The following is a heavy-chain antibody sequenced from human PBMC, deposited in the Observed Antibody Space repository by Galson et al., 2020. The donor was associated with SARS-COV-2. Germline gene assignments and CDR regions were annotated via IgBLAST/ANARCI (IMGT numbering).Heavy chain of an antibody. V-gene: IGHV3-74*01. CDR2: INSDGSST. D-gene: IGHD3-22*01. J-gene: IGHJ4*02. Sequence: GGSLRLSCAASGFTSSSYWMHWVRQAPGKGLVWVSRINSDGSSTSYADSVKGRFTISRDNAKNTLYLQMNSLRAEDTAVYYCARGWDYYDSSGYYPAWLFDYWGQGTLVTVSS. CDR3: ARGWDYYDSSGYYPAWLFDY. CDR1: GFTSSSYW.